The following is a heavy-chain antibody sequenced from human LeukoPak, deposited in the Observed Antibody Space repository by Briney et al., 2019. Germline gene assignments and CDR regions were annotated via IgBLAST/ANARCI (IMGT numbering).Heavy chain of an antibody. D-gene: IGHD4-4*01. V-gene: IGHV1-2*02. CDR2: INPNSGGT. CDR1: GYTFTGYY. J-gene: IGHJ4*02. CDR3: AKTPDYSNYVPYFDY. Sequence: GASVKVSCKASGYTFTGYYMHWVRQAPGQGLEWMRWINPNSGGTNYAQKFQGRVTMTRDTSISTAYMELSRLRSDDTAVYYCAKTPDYSNYVPYFDYWGQGTLVTVSS.